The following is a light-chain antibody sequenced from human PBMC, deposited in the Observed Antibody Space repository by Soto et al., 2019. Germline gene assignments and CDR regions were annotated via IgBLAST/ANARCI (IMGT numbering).Light chain of an antibody. V-gene: IGKV3-20*01. CDR3: QQHGSSPPTWT. CDR2: GTS. J-gene: IGKJ1*01. CDR1: QSVSSSY. Sequence: EIVLTQSPGTLSLSPGERATLSCRASQSVSSSYLAWYQQEPGQAPRLLIYGTSSRATGIPDRFSGSGSGTDFTLTISRLEPEDFAVYYCQQHGSSPPTWTFGQGTKAEIQ.